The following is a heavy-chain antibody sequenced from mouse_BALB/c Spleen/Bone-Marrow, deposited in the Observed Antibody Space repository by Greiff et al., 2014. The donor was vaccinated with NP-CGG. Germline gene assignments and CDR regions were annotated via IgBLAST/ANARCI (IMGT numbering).Heavy chain of an antibody. D-gene: IGHD2-1*01. CDR1: GFNIKDYY. CDR2: IDPENGDT. CDR3: NGNYYAMDY. V-gene: IGHV14-4*02. J-gene: IGHJ4*01. Sequence: VQLKQSGAELVRSGASVKLSCTASGFNIKDYYMHWVKQRPEQGLEWIGWIDPENGDTEYAPKFQGKATMTADTSSNTAYLQLSSLTSEDTAVYYCNGNYYAMDYWSQGTSVTVSS.